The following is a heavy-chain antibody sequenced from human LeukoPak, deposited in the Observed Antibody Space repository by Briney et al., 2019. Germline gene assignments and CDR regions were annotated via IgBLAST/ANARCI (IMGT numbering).Heavy chain of an antibody. CDR1: GDSITSYY. V-gene: IGHV4-59*01. D-gene: IGHD2-2*01. Sequence: PSETLSLTCTVSGDSITSYYWSWIRQPPGKGLECVACTYYIGSTNYNPSLESRVTMSVDTSKNQFSLKLTSVTAADTAVYYCASTDLYCSSTSCYSNWFDPWGQGTLVTVSS. CDR2: TYYIGST. CDR3: ASTDLYCSSTSCYSNWFDP. J-gene: IGHJ5*02.